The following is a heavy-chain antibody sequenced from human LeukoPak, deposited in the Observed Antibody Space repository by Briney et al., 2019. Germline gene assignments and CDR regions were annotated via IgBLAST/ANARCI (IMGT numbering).Heavy chain of an antibody. CDR3: ARGALTGYYHPGVSSRSAAHNWFDP. V-gene: IGHV4-34*01. J-gene: IGHJ5*02. Sequence: SETLSPTCAVYGGSFSGYYWSWIRQPPGKGLEWIGEVNHSGSTNYNPSLKSRVTISVDTSKNQFSLKLSSVTAADTAVYYCARGALTGYYHPGVSSRSAAHNWFDPWGQGTLVTVSS. CDR1: GGSFSGYY. CDR2: VNHSGST. D-gene: IGHD3-9*01.